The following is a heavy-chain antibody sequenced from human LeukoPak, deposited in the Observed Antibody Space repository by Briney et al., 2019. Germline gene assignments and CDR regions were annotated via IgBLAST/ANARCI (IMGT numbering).Heavy chain of an antibody. CDR3: ARVPYDFWSGYYPKESYNWFDP. V-gene: IGHV4-30-4*08. CDR1: GGSISSGDYY. J-gene: IGHJ5*02. D-gene: IGHD3-3*01. CDR2: IYYSGST. Sequence: SETLSLTCTVSGGSISSGDYYWGWIRQPPGKGLEWFGHIYYSGSTHNNPSLKSRVTISVDTSKNQFSLKLSSVTAADTAVYYCARVPYDFWSGYYPKESYNWFDPWGQGTLVTVSS.